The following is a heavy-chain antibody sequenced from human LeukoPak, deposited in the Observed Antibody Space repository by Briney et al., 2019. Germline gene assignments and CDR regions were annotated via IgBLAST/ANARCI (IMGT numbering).Heavy chain of an antibody. CDR1: GFTFSSYA. J-gene: IGHJ4*02. Sequence: GGSLRLSCADSGFTFSSYAMSWVRQAPGKGLEWVSAISGSGGSTYYADSVKGRFTISRDNSKNTLYLQMNSLRAEDTAVYYCAKTGVEMATITDYFDYWGQGTLVTVSS. D-gene: IGHD5-24*01. V-gene: IGHV3-23*01. CDR3: AKTGVEMATITDYFDY. CDR2: ISGSGGST.